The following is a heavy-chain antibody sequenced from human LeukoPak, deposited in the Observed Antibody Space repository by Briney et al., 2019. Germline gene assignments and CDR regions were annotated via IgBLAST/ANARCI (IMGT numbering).Heavy chain of an antibody. CDR2: ISYDGSNK. D-gene: IGHD6-13*01. CDR3: ARVPSWSIDY. V-gene: IGHV3-30-3*01. J-gene: IGHJ4*02. Sequence: GRSLRLSCAASGFTFSSYAMHWVRQAPGKGLEWVAVISYDGSNKYYADSVKGRFTISRDNSKNTLYLQMNSLRAEDTAVYYCARVPSWSIDYWGQGTLVTVSS. CDR1: GFTFSSYA.